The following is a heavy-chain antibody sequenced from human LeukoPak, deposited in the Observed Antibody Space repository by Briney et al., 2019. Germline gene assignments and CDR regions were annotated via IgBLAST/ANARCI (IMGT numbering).Heavy chain of an antibody. D-gene: IGHD2-2*02. V-gene: IGHV3-74*01. Sequence: GGSLRLSCVASGFTFSSYWMHWVSQDPRKGLVWVSRISGDGRNINYADSVRGRFTISRDNAKNSLYLQMNSLRAEDTAVYYCARDRAAAIQAFDYWGQGTLVTVSS. J-gene: IGHJ4*02. CDR1: GFTFSSYW. CDR3: ARDRAAAIQAFDY. CDR2: ISGDGRNI.